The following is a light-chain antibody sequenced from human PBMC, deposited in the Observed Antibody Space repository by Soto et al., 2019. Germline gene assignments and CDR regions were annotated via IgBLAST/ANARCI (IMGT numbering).Light chain of an antibody. V-gene: IGLV2-8*01. CDR2: EVT. J-gene: IGLJ2*01. CDR1: SSDVGGYSY. Sequence: QSALTQPPSASGSPGQSVTISCTGTSSDVGGYSYVSWYQQHPGKAPKLMIYEVTKRPSGVPDRFSGSKSGNTASLTVSGLQAEDEADYYCSSYGGSNNFARVFGGGTKVTVL. CDR3: SSYGGSNNFARV.